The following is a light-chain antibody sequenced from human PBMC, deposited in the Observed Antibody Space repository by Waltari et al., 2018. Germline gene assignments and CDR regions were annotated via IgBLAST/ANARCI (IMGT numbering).Light chain of an antibody. CDR3: MQALQTSYT. Sequence: DIVMTQSPLSLPVTPGEPASTPCRSPQSLLHSNGYNYLDWYLQKPGQSPQLLIYLGSNRASGVPDRFSGSGSGTDFTLKISRVEAEDVGVYYCMQALQTSYTFGQGTKLEIK. V-gene: IGKV2-28*01. J-gene: IGKJ2*01. CDR2: LGS. CDR1: QSLLHSNGYNY.